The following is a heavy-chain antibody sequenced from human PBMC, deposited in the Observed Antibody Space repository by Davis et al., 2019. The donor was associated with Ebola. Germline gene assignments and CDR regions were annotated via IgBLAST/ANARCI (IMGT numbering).Heavy chain of an antibody. CDR3: ASGDGRGRSYDMDV. CDR2: IKEDGGEK. V-gene: IGHV3-7*03. J-gene: IGHJ6*03. Sequence: GESLKISCAASQFTFSSYYMNCVRQAPGKGPEWVAIIKEDGGEKYYVDSVKGRFTISRDNAKNSLFLEMNSLRVEDTAFYYCASGDGRGRSYDMDVWGQGTTVTVSS. CDR1: QFTFSSYY. D-gene: IGHD3/OR15-3a*01.